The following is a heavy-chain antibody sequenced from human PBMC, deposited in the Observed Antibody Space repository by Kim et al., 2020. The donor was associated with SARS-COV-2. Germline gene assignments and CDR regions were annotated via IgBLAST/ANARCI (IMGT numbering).Heavy chain of an antibody. J-gene: IGHJ6*02. CDR1: GYSFTSYW. CDR3: ARRSRYSWTGGLHGMDV. V-gene: IGHV5-10-1*01. CDR2: IDPSDSYT. D-gene: IGHD2-15*01. Sequence: GESLKISCKGSGYSFTSYWISWVRQMPGKGLEWMGRIDPSDSYTNYSPSFQGHVTISADKSISTAYLQWSSLKASDTAMYYCARRSRYSWTGGLHGMDVWGQGTTVTVSS.